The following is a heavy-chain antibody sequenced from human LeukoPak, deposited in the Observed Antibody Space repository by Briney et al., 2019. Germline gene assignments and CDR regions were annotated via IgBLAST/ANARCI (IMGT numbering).Heavy chain of an antibody. CDR1: GYSFSSYW. Sequence: PGESLKISCKGSGYSFSSYWIGWVRQMPGKGLEWMGIIYPGDSDPRYSPSFQGQVTISADKSISTAYLQWSSLKASDTAMYYCARAYGSGSYYAYYFDYWGQGTPVTVSS. J-gene: IGHJ4*02. V-gene: IGHV5-51*01. CDR2: IYPGDSDP. CDR3: ARAYGSGSYYAYYFDY. D-gene: IGHD3-10*01.